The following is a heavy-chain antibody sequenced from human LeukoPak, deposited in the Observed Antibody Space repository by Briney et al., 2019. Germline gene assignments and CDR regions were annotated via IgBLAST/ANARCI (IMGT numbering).Heavy chain of an antibody. CDR1: GYTFTGYY. CDR2: INPNSGGT. V-gene: IGHV1-2*02. J-gene: IGHJ4*02. CDR3: ARDRGVLRFLEWLGDYFDY. Sequence: ASVKVSCKASGYTFTGYYMHWVRQAPRQGLEWMGWINPNSGGTNYAQKFQGRVTMTRDTSISTAYMELSRLRSDDTAVYYCARDRGVLRFLEWLGDYFDYWGQGTLVTVSS. D-gene: IGHD3-3*01.